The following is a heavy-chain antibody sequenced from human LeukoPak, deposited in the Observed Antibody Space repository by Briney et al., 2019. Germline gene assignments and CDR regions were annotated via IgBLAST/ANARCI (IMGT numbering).Heavy chain of an antibody. V-gene: IGHV1-2*02. CDR3: AREGXXARRRYNWFDP. Sequence: ASVKVSCKASGYTFTGYYMHWVRQAPGQGLEWMGWINPNSGGTNYAQKSQGRVTMTRDTSISTAYMELSRLRSDDTAVYYCAREGXXARRRYNWFDPWGQGTLVTX. J-gene: IGHJ5*02. CDR1: GYTFTGYY. D-gene: IGHD6-6*01. CDR2: INPNSGGT.